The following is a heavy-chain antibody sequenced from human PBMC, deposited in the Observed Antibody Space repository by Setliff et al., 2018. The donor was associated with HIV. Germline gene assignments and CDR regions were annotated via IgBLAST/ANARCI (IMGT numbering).Heavy chain of an antibody. CDR2: ISSSGSTI. CDR3: ARGLLEQRPHSSYYMDV. V-gene: IGHV3-48*04. Sequence: GGSLRLSCAASGFTFSSYSMNWVRQAPGKGLEWVSYISSSGSTIYYADSVKGRFTISRDNAKNSLYLQMNSLRAEDTAVYYCARGLLEQRPHSSYYMDVWGKGTTVTVSS. CDR1: GFTFSSYS. D-gene: IGHD1-1*01. J-gene: IGHJ6*03.